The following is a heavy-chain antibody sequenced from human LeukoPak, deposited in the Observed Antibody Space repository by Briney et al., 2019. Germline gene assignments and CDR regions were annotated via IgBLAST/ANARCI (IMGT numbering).Heavy chain of an antibody. CDR1: GFTFGDYA. CDR3: TRLSLGGWYPSY. V-gene: IGHV3-49*04. D-gene: IGHD6-19*01. Sequence: PGRSLRLSCTTSGFTFGDYAMSWVRQAPGKGLEWVGFIRSKAHGGTTGYAASVKGRFTISRDDSKSIAYLQMNSLKTEDTAVYYCTRLSLGGWYPSYWGQGTLVTVSS. J-gene: IGHJ4*02. CDR2: IRSKAHGGTT.